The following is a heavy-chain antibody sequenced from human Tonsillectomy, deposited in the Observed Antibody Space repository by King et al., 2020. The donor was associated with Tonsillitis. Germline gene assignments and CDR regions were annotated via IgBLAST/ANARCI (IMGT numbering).Heavy chain of an antibody. CDR1: GGTFSSFA. V-gene: IGHV1-69*04. CDR3: ARGGFGVAGSAAFDI. D-gene: IGHD6-19*01. J-gene: IGHJ3*02. CDR2: IIPILGIA. Sequence: QLVQSGAEVKKPGSSVKVSCKASGGTFSSFAISWVRQAPGQGLEWMGRIIPILGIANYAQKFQGRVTTTADKSTSTAYMELSSLRSDDTAVYYCARGGFGVAGSAAFDIWGQGTMVTVSS.